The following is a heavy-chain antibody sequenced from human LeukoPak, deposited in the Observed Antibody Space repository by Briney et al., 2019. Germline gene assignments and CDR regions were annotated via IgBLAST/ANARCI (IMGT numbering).Heavy chain of an antibody. J-gene: IGHJ5*02. Sequence: SETLSLTCTVSGGSVSTHYWSWIRQPPGKGLEWVGYISYSGSTNYNPSLKSRVTMSVDTSKNQFSLKLSSVTAADTAVYYCASYDSSGYNWFDPWGQGTLVTVSS. D-gene: IGHD3-22*01. CDR1: GGSVSTHY. CDR2: ISYSGST. V-gene: IGHV4-59*02. CDR3: ASYDSSGYNWFDP.